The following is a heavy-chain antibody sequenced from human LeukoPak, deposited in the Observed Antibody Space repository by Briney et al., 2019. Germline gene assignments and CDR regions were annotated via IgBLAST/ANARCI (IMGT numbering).Heavy chain of an antibody. CDR2: INHNGST. CDR3: ARGRGGNCSSTSCYTYFDY. D-gene: IGHD2-2*02. V-gene: IGHV4-34*01. Sequence: PSETLSLTCAVYGGSFSGYYWSWIRQPPGKGLEWIGEINHNGSTNYNPSLKSRVTISVDTSKNQFSLKLSSVTAADTAVYYCARGRGGNCSSTSCYTYFDYWGQGALVTVSS. J-gene: IGHJ4*02. CDR1: GGSFSGYY.